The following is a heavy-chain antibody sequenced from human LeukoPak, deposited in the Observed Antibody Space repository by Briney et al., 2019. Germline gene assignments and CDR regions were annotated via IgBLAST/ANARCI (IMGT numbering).Heavy chain of an antibody. CDR3: ARMGLSYYFDY. CDR1: GFTFSSYS. Sequence: GGTLRLSCAASGFTFSSYSMNWVRQAPGKGLEWVSSISSSSSYIYYADSVKGLFTISRDNAKNSLYLQMNSLRAEDTAVYYCARMGLSYYFDYWGQGTLVTVSS. J-gene: IGHJ4*02. CDR2: ISSSSSYI. D-gene: IGHD3-16*01. V-gene: IGHV3-21*01.